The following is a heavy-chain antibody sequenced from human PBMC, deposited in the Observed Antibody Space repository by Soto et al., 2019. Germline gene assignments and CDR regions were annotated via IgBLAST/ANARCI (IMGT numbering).Heavy chain of an antibody. J-gene: IGHJ3*02. V-gene: IGHV3-9*01. CDR2: ISWNSGSI. CDR3: AKGGCGGSSCAFDI. Sequence: GGSLRLSCAASGFTFDDYAMHWARQAPGKGLEWVSGISWNSGSIGYADSVKGRFTVSRDNAKNSLYLQMNSLRAEDTALYYCAKGGCGGSSCAFDIWGQGTMVTVSS. CDR1: GFTFDDYA. D-gene: IGHD6-6*01.